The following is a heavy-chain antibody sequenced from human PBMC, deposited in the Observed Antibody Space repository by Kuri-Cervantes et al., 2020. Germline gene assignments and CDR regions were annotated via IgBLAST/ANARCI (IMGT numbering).Heavy chain of an antibody. V-gene: IGHV3-33*01. CDR2: IWYDGSNK. CDR1: GFTFSSYV. J-gene: IGHJ4*02. D-gene: IGHD1-26*01. Sequence: GESLKISCAASGFTFSSYVMHWVRQAPGKGLEWVAVIWYDGSNKYYADSVKGRVTISRDNSRNTLYLQRTSLRAEDTAVYYCASTKWELLNTPPIDYWGQGTLVTVSS. CDR3: ASTKWELLNTPPIDY.